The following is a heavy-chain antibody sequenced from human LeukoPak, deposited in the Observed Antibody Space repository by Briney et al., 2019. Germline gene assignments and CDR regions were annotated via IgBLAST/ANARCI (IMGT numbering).Heavy chain of an antibody. CDR1: GGSISSYY. Sequence: SETLSLTCTVSGGSISSYYWSWIRQPPGKGLEWIGYIYYSGSTNYNPSLKSRVTISVDTSKNQFSLKLSSVTAAGTAVYYCARAGSSSWYTWFDPWGQGTLVTVSS. CDR2: IYYSGST. D-gene: IGHD6-13*01. J-gene: IGHJ5*02. CDR3: ARAGSSSWYTWFDP. V-gene: IGHV4-59*01.